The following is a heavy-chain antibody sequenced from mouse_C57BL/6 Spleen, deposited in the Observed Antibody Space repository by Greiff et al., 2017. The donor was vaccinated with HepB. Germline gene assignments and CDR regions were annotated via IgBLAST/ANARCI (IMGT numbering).Heavy chain of an antibody. Sequence: EVKLVESGAELVRPGASVKLSCTASGFNIKDDYMHWVKQRPEQGLEWIGWIDPENGDTEYASKFQGKATITADTSSNTAYLQLSSLTSEDTAVYYCTTYRWYFDVWGTGTTVTVSS. CDR1: GFNIKDDY. J-gene: IGHJ1*03. CDR3: TTYRWYFDV. V-gene: IGHV14-4*01. CDR2: IDPENGDT.